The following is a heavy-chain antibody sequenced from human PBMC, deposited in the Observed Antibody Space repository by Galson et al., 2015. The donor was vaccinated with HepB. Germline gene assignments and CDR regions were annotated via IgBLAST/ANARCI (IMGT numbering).Heavy chain of an antibody. CDR2: ISYDGSNK. V-gene: IGHV3-30*18. Sequence: SLRLSCAASGFTFSSYGMHWVRQAPGKGPEWVAVISYDGSNKYYADSVKGRFTISRDNSKNTLYLQMNSLRAEDTAVYYCAKEYSSGWCFDYWGQGTLVTVSS. D-gene: IGHD6-19*01. CDR1: GFTFSSYG. CDR3: AKEYSSGWCFDY. J-gene: IGHJ4*02.